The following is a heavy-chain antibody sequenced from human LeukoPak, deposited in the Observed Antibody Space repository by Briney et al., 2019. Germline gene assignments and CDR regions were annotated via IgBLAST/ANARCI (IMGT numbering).Heavy chain of an antibody. V-gene: IGHV1-46*01. CDR2: INPSGGST. J-gene: IGHJ4*02. Sequence: GASVKVSCKASGYTFTSYYIHWVRQAPGQGLEWMGFINPSGGSTSYAQKFQGRVTITRDTSTSTVYMELSSLRSEDTAVYYCARNVDSGLDYWGQGTLVTVSS. D-gene: IGHD1-26*01. CDR3: ARNVDSGLDY. CDR1: GYTFTSYY.